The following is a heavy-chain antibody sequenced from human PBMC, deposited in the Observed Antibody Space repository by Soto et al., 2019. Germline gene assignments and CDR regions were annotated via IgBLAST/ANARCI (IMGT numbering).Heavy chain of an antibody. CDR2: IYHDGST. CDR3: GRRVNSVVDP. J-gene: IGHJ5*02. CDR1: GGSISSGGYS. Sequence: QLQLQESGSGLVKPSQTLSLTCAVSGGSISSGGYSWSWIRQPPGKGLEWIGYIYHDGSTYYNPSLKSRVTISVARYKNQFSLKLTSVTAADTAVYYCGRRVNSVVDPWGQGTLVTVSS. D-gene: IGHD1-1*01. V-gene: IGHV4-30-2*01.